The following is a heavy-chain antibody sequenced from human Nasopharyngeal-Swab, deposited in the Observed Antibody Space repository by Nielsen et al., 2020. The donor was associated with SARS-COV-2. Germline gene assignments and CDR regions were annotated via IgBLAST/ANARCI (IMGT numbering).Heavy chain of an antibody. CDR2: ISGSDYST. J-gene: IGHJ5*02. Sequence: GESLKISCAASGFTFSSYAISWVRQAPGKGLEWVSVISGSDYSTYYADSVKGRFTISRDNAKNSLYLQMNSLRAEDTAVYYCARKGLYDSSGYPFDPWGQGTLVTVSS. V-gene: IGHV3-23*01. CDR3: ARKGLYDSSGYPFDP. CDR1: GFTFSSYA. D-gene: IGHD3-22*01.